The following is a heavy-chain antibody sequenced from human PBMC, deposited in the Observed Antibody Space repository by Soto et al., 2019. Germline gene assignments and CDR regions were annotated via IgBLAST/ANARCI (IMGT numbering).Heavy chain of an antibody. CDR1: GFTFGSNW. CDR3: ASLEWESTGDADY. Sequence: EVQLVESGGGLVQPGGSLRLSCAASGFTFGSNWMSWVRQAPGKGLEWVANIKRDGSETYYVDSVKGRFTISRDNAKNKLYLQMNSLRADDTAVYYCASLEWESTGDADYWGQGTLVTVSS. D-gene: IGHD3-3*01. CDR2: IKRDGSET. J-gene: IGHJ4*02. V-gene: IGHV3-7*03.